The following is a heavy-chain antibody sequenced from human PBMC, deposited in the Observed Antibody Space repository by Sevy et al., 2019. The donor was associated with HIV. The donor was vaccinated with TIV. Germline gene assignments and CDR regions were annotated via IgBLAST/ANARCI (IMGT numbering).Heavy chain of an antibody. Sequence: GGSLRLSCAASGFTFSSYWMSWVRQAPGKGLEWVANIKQDGSEKYYVDSVKGRFTISRDNAKNSLYLQMNSLRAEDTAVYYCARDEAKDIVVVVAATQFDYWGQGTLVTSPQ. D-gene: IGHD2-15*01. CDR2: IKQDGSEK. V-gene: IGHV3-7*01. J-gene: IGHJ4*02. CDR1: GFTFSSYW. CDR3: ARDEAKDIVVVVAATQFDY.